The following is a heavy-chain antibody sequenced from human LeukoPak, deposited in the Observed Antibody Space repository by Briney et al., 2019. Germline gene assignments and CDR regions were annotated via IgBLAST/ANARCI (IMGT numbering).Heavy chain of an antibody. CDR3: ARDSEQWLPVDDAFDI. D-gene: IGHD6-19*01. J-gene: IGHJ3*02. V-gene: IGHV3-7*01. CDR2: IKQDGSEK. CDR1: GFTFSSYW. Sequence: GGSLRLSCAASGFTFSSYWMSWVRQAPGKGLEWVANIKQDGSEKYYVDSVKGRFTISRDNAKNTLYLQMNSLRAEDTAVYYCARDSEQWLPVDDAFDIWGQGTMVTVSS.